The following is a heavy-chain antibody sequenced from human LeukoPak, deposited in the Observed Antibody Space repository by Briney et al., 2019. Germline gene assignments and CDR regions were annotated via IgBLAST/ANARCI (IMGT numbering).Heavy chain of an antibody. J-gene: IGHJ4*02. CDR3: ASNRGSSWLYFDY. CDR2: MNPNSGNT. CDR1: GYTFTSYD. V-gene: IGHV1-8*01. D-gene: IGHD6-13*01. Sequence: GASVKVSCKASGYTFTSYDINWVRQATGQGLEWMGWMNPNSGNTGYAQKFQGRVTITADESTSTAYMELSSLRSEDTAVYYCASNRGSSWLYFDYWGQGTLVTVSS.